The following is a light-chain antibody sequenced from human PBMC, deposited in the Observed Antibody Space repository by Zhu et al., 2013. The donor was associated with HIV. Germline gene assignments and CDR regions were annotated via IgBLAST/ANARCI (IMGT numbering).Light chain of an antibody. CDR1: SSNIGSDY. Sequence: QSVLPQPPSASGTPGQRVTISCSGSSSNIGSDYVYWYQQLPGSAPKLLIYRNNNRPSGVPDRFSGSKSGTSASLAISGLRPEDEADYYCAAWDASLSSWVFGGGTKLTVL. J-gene: IGLJ3*02. CDR2: RNN. CDR3: AAWDASLSSWV. V-gene: IGLV1-47*01.